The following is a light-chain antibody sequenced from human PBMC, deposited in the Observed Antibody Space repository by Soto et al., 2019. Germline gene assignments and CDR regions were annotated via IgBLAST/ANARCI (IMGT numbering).Light chain of an antibody. Sequence: DIQMTQSPSSLSASVGDRVTITCRASQSISSYLNWYQQKQGKAPKFLIYAASTLQSGVPSRFSGSGSGTDLTITISSLQPEDFATYYCQQANSFPHTFGQGTRLEIK. CDR1: QSISSY. V-gene: IGKV1-39*01. CDR3: QQANSFPHT. J-gene: IGKJ5*01. CDR2: AAS.